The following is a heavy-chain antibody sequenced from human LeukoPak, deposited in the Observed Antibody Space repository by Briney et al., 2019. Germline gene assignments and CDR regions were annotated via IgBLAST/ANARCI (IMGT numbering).Heavy chain of an antibody. D-gene: IGHD4-17*01. CDR1: GGSISSYY. J-gene: IGHJ4*02. V-gene: IGHV4-39*07. Sequence: PSETLSLTCTVSGGSISSYYWGWIRQPPGKGLEWIGSIYYSGSTYYNPSLKSRVTISVDTSKNQFSLKLSSVTAADTAVHYCARVSTVTTPDYWGQGTLVTVSS. CDR3: ARVSTVTTPDY. CDR2: IYYSGST.